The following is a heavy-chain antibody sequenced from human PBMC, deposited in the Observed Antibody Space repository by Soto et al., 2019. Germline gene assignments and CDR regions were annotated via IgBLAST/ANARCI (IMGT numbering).Heavy chain of an antibody. J-gene: IGHJ5*02. Sequence: PSETLSLTCTVSGGSISSYYRSWIRQPPGKGLEWIGYIYYSGSTNYNPSLKSRVTISVDTSKNQFSLKLSSVTAADTAVYYCARVPSTRAVGYCSGGSCYYNWFDPWGQGTLVTVSS. CDR3: ARVPSTRAVGYCSGGSCYYNWFDP. CDR1: GGSISSYY. CDR2: IYYSGST. V-gene: IGHV4-59*01. D-gene: IGHD2-15*01.